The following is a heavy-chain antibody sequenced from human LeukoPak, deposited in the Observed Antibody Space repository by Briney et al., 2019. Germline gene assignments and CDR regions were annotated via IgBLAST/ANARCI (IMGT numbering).Heavy chain of an antibody. J-gene: IGHJ4*02. CDR2: ISGSGGST. Sequence: GGSLRLSCAASGFTFSSYAMSWVRQAPGKGLEWVSAISGSGGSTYYADSVKGRFTISRDNSKNTLYLQMNSLRAEDTAVFYCAQFDYDILTGYSTFDYWGQGTLVTVSS. D-gene: IGHD3-9*01. CDR1: GFTFSSYA. V-gene: IGHV3-23*01. CDR3: AQFDYDILTGYSTFDY.